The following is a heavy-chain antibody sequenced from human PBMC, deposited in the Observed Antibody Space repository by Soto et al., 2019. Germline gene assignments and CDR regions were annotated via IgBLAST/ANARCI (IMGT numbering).Heavy chain of an antibody. CDR1: GFIFTNYW. CDR2: IIPPGSDR. Sequence: EVQLVESGGGLVQPGGSLRLSCAASGFIFTNYWINWVRQAPGKGLEWVANIIPPGSDRRYVDSVQGRFTISRDTAKNAVYLQMNGLRDEDTAAYYCARARCSAGAPGGVIEFWGQGSLVTVSS. D-gene: IGHD6-25*01. J-gene: IGHJ4*02. V-gene: IGHV3-7*03. CDR3: ARARCSAGAPGGVIEF.